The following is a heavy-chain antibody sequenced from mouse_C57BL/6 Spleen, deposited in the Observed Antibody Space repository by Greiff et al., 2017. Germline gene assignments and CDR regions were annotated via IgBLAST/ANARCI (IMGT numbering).Heavy chain of an antibody. V-gene: IGHV1-53*01. Sequence: QVHVKQSGTELVKPGASVKLSCKASGYTFTSYWMHWVKQRPGQGLEWIGNINPSNGGTNYNEKFKSKATLTVDKSSSTAYMQLSSLTSADSAVYDCARGGGYYYGSSYGYFDVWGKGTTVTVSS. J-gene: IGHJ1*03. CDR1: GYTFTSYW. D-gene: IGHD1-1*01. CDR2: INPSNGGT. CDR3: ARGGGYYYGSSYGYFDV.